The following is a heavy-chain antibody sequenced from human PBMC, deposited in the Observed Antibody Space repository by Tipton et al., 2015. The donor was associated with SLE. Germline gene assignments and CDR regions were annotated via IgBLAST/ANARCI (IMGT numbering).Heavy chain of an antibody. CDR1: GGSISSYY. CDR3: ARDGGAFDI. J-gene: IGHJ3*02. Sequence: TLSLTCTVSGGSISSYYWSWIRQPPGKGLEWIGYIYHSGSTNYNPFLKSRVTISVDTSKNQFSLKLSSVTAADTAVYYCARDGGAFDIWGPGTMVTVSS. CDR2: IYHSGST. V-gene: IGHV4-59*01.